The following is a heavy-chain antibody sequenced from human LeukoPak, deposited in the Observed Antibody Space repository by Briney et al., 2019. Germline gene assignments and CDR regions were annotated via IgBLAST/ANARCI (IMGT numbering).Heavy chain of an antibody. J-gene: IGHJ3*02. Sequence: GGSLRLSCAASGFTFSSYSMNWVRQAPGKGLEWVSSISSSSSYIYYADSVKGRFTISRDNAKNSLYLQMDSLRAEDTAVYYCASASYGSGTYAFDIWGQGTMVTVSS. V-gene: IGHV3-21*01. CDR3: ASASYGSGTYAFDI. CDR1: GFTFSSYS. D-gene: IGHD3-10*01. CDR2: ISSSSSYI.